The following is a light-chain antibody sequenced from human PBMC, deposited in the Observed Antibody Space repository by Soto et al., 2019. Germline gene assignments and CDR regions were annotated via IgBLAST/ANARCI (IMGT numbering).Light chain of an antibody. CDR1: QSISSSY. Sequence: EIVLTQSPGTLSLSPGKRATLSCRASQSISSSYLAWYHQKPGQAPRLLIYGASSRATGIPDRFSGSGSGTYFTLTISRLEPEDFAVYYCQRYGSSTTFGQGTKVDI. CDR3: QRYGSSTT. CDR2: GAS. V-gene: IGKV3-20*01. J-gene: IGKJ1*01.